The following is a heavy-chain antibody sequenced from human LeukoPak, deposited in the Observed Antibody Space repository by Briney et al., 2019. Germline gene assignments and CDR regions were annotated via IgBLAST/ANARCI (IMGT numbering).Heavy chain of an antibody. CDR1: GFSFTNYW. CDR2: ISSDGSVT. J-gene: IGHJ4*02. V-gene: IGHV3-74*03. CDR3: AAQPCINGICYLDY. D-gene: IGHD2-8*01. Sequence: GGSLRLSCAVSGFSFTNYWMHWVRQDPGKGLVWVSYISSDGSVTKYADSVKGRFTVSRDNSRNTLYLQMNSLRAEDSAVYYCAAQPCINGICYLDYWGQGTLVTVSS.